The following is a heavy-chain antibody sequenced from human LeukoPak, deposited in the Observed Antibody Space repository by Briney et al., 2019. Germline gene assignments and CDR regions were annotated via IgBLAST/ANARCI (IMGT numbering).Heavy chain of an antibody. V-gene: IGHV4-34*01. D-gene: IGHD3-10*01. CDR2: IDHSGST. J-gene: IGHJ4*02. CDR3: ARGGRDTMVWGVIPLDY. CDR1: GGSFSGYY. Sequence: SETLSLTCAVYGGSFSGYYWSWIRQPPGKGLEWIGEIDHSGSTNYNPSLKSRVTISVDTSKNQFSLKLSSVTAADTAVYYCARGGRDTMVWGVIPLDYWGQGTLVTVSS.